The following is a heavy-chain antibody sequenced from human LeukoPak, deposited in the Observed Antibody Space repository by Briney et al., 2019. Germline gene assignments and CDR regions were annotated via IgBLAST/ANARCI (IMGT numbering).Heavy chain of an antibody. CDR1: GFTFSSYS. V-gene: IGHV3-21*01. CDR3: AKAPPTVVRARFD. CDR2: ISNMISTYI. D-gene: IGHD4-23*01. Sequence: GGSLRLSCAASGFTFSSYSMMWVRQAPGKGPEWVSFISNMISTYIYYADSVKGRFTISRDNAKNTLYLQMNSLRAEDTAVYYCAKAPPTVVRARFDWGQGTLVTVSS. J-gene: IGHJ4*02.